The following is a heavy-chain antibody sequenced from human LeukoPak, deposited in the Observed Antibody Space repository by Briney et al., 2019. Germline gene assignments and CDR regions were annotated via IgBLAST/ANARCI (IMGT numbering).Heavy chain of an antibody. CDR2: ISYIGTT. CDR3: ARDLVTVTKGFDI. D-gene: IGHD4-17*01. CDR1: GGSISSYY. J-gene: IGHJ3*02. Sequence: SETLSLTCIVSGGSISSYYWTWIRQPPGKGLEWIGYISYIGTTNYNPSLKSRVTISIDTSKNQFSLKLSSVTAADPAVYYCARDLVTVTKGFDIWGQGTMVSVSS. V-gene: IGHV4-59*01.